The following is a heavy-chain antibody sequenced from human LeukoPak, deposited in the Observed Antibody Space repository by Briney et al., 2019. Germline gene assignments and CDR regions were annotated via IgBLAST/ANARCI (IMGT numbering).Heavy chain of an antibody. J-gene: IGHJ3*02. CDR2: ISYDGSNK. CDR1: GFTFSSYA. V-gene: IGHV3-30*04. Sequence: GGSLRLSCAASGFTFSSYAMHWVRQAPGKGLEWMAVISYDGSNKYYADSVKGRFTISRDNSKNTLYLQMNSLRAEDTAVYYCARDPIAAAGADAFDIWGQGTMVTASS. CDR3: ARDPIAAAGADAFDI. D-gene: IGHD6-13*01.